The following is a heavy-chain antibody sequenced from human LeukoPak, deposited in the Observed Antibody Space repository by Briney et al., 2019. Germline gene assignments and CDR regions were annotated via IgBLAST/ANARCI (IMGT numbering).Heavy chain of an antibody. CDR1: GFTFSSHA. CDR3: AKGRTAYCSSTSCYTIDY. Sequence: GGALRLSCAAPGFTFSSHAVRRVRQAPGRGLEWVSGISGSGGSTYYADSVKGRFTISRDNSKNTLYLQMNSLRAEDTAVYYCAKGRTAYCSSTSCYTIDYWGQGTLVPVSS. V-gene: IGHV3-23*01. CDR2: ISGSGGST. D-gene: IGHD2-2*02. J-gene: IGHJ4*02.